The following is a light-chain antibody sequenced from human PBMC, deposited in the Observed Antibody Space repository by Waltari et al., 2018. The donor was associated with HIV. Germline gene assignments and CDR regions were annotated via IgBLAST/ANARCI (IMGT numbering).Light chain of an antibody. Sequence: QSVLTQPPSASGTPGQRVSITCSGSSSNIGSNIVHWYQQLPGTAPKLLIYSNNQRPSGVPDRFSGSKSGTSASLAISGLQSEDEADYYCAAWDDSLNAWVFGGGTKLTVL. CDR1: SSNIGSNI. V-gene: IGLV1-44*01. CDR2: SNN. CDR3: AAWDDSLNAWV. J-gene: IGLJ3*02.